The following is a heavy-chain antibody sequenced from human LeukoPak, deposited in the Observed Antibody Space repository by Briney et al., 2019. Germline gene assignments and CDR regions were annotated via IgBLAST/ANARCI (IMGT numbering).Heavy chain of an antibody. CDR3: ATRREVASYCGGDCYMSPLD. V-gene: IGHV1-69*04. J-gene: IGHJ4*02. D-gene: IGHD2-21*02. CDR1: GGTFSSYA. Sequence: SVKVSCKASGGTFSSYAIGWVRQAPGQGLEWMGRIIPILGIANYAQKFQGRVTITADKSTSTAYMELSSLRSEDTAVYYCATRREVASYCGGDCYMSPLDWGQGTLVTVSS. CDR2: IIPILGIA.